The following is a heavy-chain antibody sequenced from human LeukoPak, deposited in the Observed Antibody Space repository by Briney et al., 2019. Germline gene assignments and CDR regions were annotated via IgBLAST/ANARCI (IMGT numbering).Heavy chain of an antibody. V-gene: IGHV3-7*01. Sequence: GGSLRLSCVASGFSFSDYWVSWVRQTPGKGLEWLANINQYGTEKYYADSMKGRFTISRDNAKNSLYLQMNSLRVEDSGVYYCARDPDSGDAYNWFDPWGQGTQVSVSS. CDR3: ARDPDSGDAYNWFDP. D-gene: IGHD4-17*01. J-gene: IGHJ5*02. CDR2: INQYGTEK. CDR1: GFSFSDYW.